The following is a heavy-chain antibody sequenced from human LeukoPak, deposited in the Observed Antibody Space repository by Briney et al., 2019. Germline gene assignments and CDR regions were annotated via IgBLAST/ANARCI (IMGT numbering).Heavy chain of an antibody. CDR2: INTSGST. V-gene: IGHV4-4*07. CDR3: AREGGDPRWLDP. D-gene: IGHD6-25*01. CDR1: GGSISSYY. J-gene: IGHJ5*02. Sequence: PSETLSLTCTVSGGSISSYYWTWIRQSAGKGLEWIGRINTSGSTNYDPSLRSRVTMSVNTSKNQFSLNLTSVTAADTAVYSCAREGGDPRWLDPWGQGTLVTVSS.